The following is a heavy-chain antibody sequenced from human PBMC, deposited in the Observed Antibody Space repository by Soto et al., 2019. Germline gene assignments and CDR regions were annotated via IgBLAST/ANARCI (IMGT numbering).Heavy chain of an antibody. D-gene: IGHD3-22*01. CDR2: ISYDGSAK. CDR3: AMTRLYDTGTNDYHRDALDI. V-gene: IGHV3-30*03. CDR1: GFNFRSYG. J-gene: IGHJ3*02. Sequence: QVQLVESGGGVVQPGRSLRLSCAASGFNFRSYGMHWVRQAPGKGLEWVAVISYDGSAKWYVDSVKGRFTISRDTSKNILYLQMNSLRAEDTAIYYCAMTRLYDTGTNDYHRDALDIWGQGTQVTVSS.